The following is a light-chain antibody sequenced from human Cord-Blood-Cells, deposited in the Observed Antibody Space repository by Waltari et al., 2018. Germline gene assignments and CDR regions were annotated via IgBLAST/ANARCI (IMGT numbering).Light chain of an antibody. J-gene: IGLJ1*01. Sequence: QSSLPQPRSVSGSPGQSVTISCTGTSSDVGGYNYVPWYQQHPGKAPKLMIYDVSKRPSGVPDRFSGSKSGNTASLTISGLQAEDEADYYCCSYAGSYTNVFGTGTKVTVL. CDR2: DVS. CDR1: SSDVGGYNY. V-gene: IGLV2-11*01. CDR3: CSYAGSYTNV.